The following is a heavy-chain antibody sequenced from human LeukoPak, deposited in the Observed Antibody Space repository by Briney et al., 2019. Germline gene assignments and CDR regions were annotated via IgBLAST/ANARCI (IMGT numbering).Heavy chain of an antibody. CDR2: ISSSSSYT. CDR1: GFTFSDYY. Sequence: GGSLRLSCAASGFTFSDYYMSWIRQAPGKGLEWVSYISSSSSYTNYADSVKGRFTISRDNAKNSLYLQMNNLRAEDTAVYYCARAGYSYGFDYWGQGTLVTVSS. CDR3: ARAGYSYGFDY. D-gene: IGHD5-18*01. J-gene: IGHJ4*02. V-gene: IGHV3-11*06.